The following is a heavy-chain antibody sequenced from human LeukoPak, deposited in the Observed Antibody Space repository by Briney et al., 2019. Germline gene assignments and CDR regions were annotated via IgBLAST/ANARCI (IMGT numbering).Heavy chain of an antibody. Sequence: QPGGSLRLSCAASGFRFSSYGMHWVRQAPGKGLEWVAVISDDGIKIYYGDSVKGRFTISRDNSKNTLNLQMDSLRADDTAVYYCGKGPGYSVYDNLPHHWGQGTLVTVSP. CDR2: ISDDGIKI. D-gene: IGHD5/OR15-5a*01. CDR1: GFRFSSYG. V-gene: IGHV3-30*18. CDR3: GKGPGYSVYDNLPHH. J-gene: IGHJ5*02.